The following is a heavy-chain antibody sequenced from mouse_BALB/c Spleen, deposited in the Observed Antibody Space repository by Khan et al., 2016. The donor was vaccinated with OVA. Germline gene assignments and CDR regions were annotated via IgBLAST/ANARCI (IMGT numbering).Heavy chain of an antibody. V-gene: IGHV9-3-1*01. CDR1: GFTFTNYG. CDR2: INTYTGEP. CDR3: ARVGYNGTMDY. J-gene: IGHJ4*01. Sequence: QIQLVQSGPELKKPGETVQISCKASGFTFTNYGMNWVKQAPGKGLKWMGWINTYTGEPTFAADFKGRFAFSLETSASTAYLQINSLKNEDTATYVCARVGYNGTMDYWGQGTSVTVSS. D-gene: IGHD2-14*01.